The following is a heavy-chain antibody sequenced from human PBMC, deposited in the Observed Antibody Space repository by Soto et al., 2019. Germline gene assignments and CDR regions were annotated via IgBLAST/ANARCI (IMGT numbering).Heavy chain of an antibody. CDR1: RFTFSTYA. CDR2: ISGNGGNT. J-gene: IGHJ4*02. Sequence: EVQLLESGGGLVQPGGSLRLSCVASRFTFSTYAMSWVRQAPGKGLEWVSLISGNGGNTNYAESVKGRFTISRDNSQNTVYLQMNRLRADDTAIYYCAKGKSPTVFGVDTLFDNWGQGTRVTVSS. V-gene: IGHV3-23*01. D-gene: IGHD3-3*01. CDR3: AKGKSPTVFGVDTLFDN.